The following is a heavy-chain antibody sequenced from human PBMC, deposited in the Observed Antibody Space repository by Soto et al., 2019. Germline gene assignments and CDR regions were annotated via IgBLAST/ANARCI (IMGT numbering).Heavy chain of an antibody. CDR2: ISGSGGST. J-gene: IGHJ4*02. V-gene: IGHV3-21*01. D-gene: IGHD1-1*01. Sequence: PGGSLRLSCAASGFTFSSYSMNWVRQAPGKGLEWVSAISGSGGSTYYADSVKGRFTISRDNAKNSLYLQMNSLRAEDTAVYYCARDLASAPGTFDYWGQGTLVTVSS. CDR1: GFTFSSYS. CDR3: ARDLASAPGTFDY.